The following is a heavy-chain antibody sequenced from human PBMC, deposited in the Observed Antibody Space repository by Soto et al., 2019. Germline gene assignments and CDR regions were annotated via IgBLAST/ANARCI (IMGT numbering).Heavy chain of an antibody. CDR1: SASISGSDHY. Sequence: QVQLQESGPGLVKASQTLSLTCTVSSASISGSDHYWSWGRQPPGKGLEWIGHLSYTGNCFKPYYNPSLQIRLTMSVDTSKNQFSLKMTSVTAADTAVYFCARSGRSLLDYWGQGALGSVSS. CDR2: LSYTGNCFKP. D-gene: IGHD1-26*01. CDR3: ARSGRSLLDY. V-gene: IGHV4-30-4*01. J-gene: IGHJ4*02.